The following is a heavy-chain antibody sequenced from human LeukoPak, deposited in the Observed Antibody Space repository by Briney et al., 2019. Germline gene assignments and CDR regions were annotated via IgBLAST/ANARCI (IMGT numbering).Heavy chain of an antibody. CDR1: GGSISSGGYY. Sequence: SQTLSLTCTVSGGSISSGGYYWSWIRQHPGKGLEWIGYIYYSGSTYYNPSLKSRVTISVDTSKNQFSLKLSSVTAADTAVYYCARERQGNYYYYSMDVWGQGTTVTVSS. J-gene: IGHJ6*02. CDR2: IYYSGST. V-gene: IGHV4-31*03. CDR3: ARERQGNYYYYSMDV.